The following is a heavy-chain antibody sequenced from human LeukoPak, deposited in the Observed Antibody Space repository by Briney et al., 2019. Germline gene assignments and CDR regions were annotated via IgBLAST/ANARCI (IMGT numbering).Heavy chain of an antibody. CDR2: MQRDGAGK. Sequence: GGSLRLSCAVSGFTVSTYGIQWVRQAPGKGLEWVALMQRDGAGKYFADSVRGRFTISRDMSRNTFYLQMSSLTAEDTAVYYCARDLNWAFDYWGQGTLVTVPS. J-gene: IGHJ4*02. D-gene: IGHD7-27*01. CDR3: ARDLNWAFDY. CDR1: GFTVSTYG. V-gene: IGHV3-30*02.